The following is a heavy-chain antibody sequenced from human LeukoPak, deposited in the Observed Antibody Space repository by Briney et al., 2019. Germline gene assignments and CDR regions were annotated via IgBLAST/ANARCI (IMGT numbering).Heavy chain of an antibody. D-gene: IGHD3-10*01. CDR2: IGTAGDT. Sequence: GGSLRLSCAASGFTFSSYDMHWVRQATGKGLEWVSAIGTAGDTYYADSVKGRFTISRDNAKNSLYLQMNSLRAEDTAVYYCARGFGGLDYWGQGTLVTVSS. CDR1: GFTFSSYD. V-gene: IGHV3-13*01. CDR3: ARGFGGLDY. J-gene: IGHJ4*02.